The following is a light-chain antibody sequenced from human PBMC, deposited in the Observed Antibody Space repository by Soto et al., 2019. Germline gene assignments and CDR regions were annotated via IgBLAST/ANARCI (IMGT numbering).Light chain of an antibody. CDR1: QSVYSY. CDR3: QQRGSWPPPT. J-gene: IGKJ4*01. V-gene: IGKV3-11*01. Sequence: EIVLTQSPATLSLSPGERDTLSCRASQSVYSYLAWYQQRPGQAPRLLIYDASSRATGIPARFSGSGSGTDFTLTISSLEPEDFAIYYCQQRGSWPPPTFGGGTKVDIK. CDR2: DAS.